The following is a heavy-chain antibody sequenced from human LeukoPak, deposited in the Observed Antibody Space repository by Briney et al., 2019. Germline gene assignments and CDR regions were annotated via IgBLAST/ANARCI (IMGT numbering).Heavy chain of an antibody. CDR3: AKAPPGSGSIFDY. D-gene: IGHD6-25*01. J-gene: IGHJ4*02. CDR1: GFTFRSYA. Sequence: PGRSLRLSCAASGFTFRSYAMSWVRQAPGKGLEWVSSIGSSGGTTYYADSVKGRFTISRDNSRDTLYLQMNSLKTEDTAVYYCAKAPPGSGSIFDYWGQGTLVTVSS. CDR2: IGSSGGTT. V-gene: IGHV3-23*01.